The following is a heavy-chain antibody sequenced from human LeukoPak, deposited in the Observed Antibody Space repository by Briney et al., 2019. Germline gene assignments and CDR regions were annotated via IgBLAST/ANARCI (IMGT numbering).Heavy chain of an antibody. CDR3: AKSRARREGSSGSIDY. J-gene: IGHJ4*02. CDR1: GSTFSNYA. CDR2: ISGSGAST. V-gene: IGHV3-23*01. D-gene: IGHD3-22*01. Sequence: GGSLRLSCAASGSTFSNYAMSWVRQAPGKGLEWVSAISGSGASTYYADSVKGRFTISRENSKNTLYLQMNSLRGDDTAVYYCAKSRARREGSSGSIDYWGQGTLVTVSS.